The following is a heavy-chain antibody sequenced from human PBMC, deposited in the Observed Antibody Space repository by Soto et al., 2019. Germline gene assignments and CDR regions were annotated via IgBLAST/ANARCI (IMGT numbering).Heavy chain of an antibody. J-gene: IGHJ4*02. V-gene: IGHV4-59*08. CDR1: GGSISYYY. CDR3: ARQDDILTGVDY. D-gene: IGHD3-9*01. Sequence: QVQLQESGPGLVKPSETLSLTCTVSGGSISYYYWSWIRQPPGKGLEWIGYINYSGSTNYNPSLKSRVSISIVTSKNHFSLKLSSVSAADTAVYYCARQDDILTGVDYWGQGTLVTVSS. CDR2: INYSGST.